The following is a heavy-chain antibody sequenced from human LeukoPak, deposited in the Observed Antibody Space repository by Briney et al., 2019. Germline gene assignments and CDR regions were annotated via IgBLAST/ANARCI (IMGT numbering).Heavy chain of an antibody. V-gene: IGHV4-59*08. CDR2: IYYSGST. J-gene: IGHJ4*02. CDR3: ARQRFLEWYFDY. Sequence: SETLSPTCTVSGGSISSYYWSWIRQSPGKGLEWIGYIYYSGSTNYNPSLKSRVTISVDTSKNQFSLKPSSVTAADTAVYYCARQRFLEWYFDYWGQGTLVTVSS. D-gene: IGHD3-3*01. CDR1: GGSISSYY.